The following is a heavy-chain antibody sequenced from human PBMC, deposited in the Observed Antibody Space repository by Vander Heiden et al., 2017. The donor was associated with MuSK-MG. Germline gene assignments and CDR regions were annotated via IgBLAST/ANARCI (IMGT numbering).Heavy chain of an antibody. CDR1: GGSISSSY. J-gene: IGHJ3*02. CDR3: ARPNDADAFDI. CDR2: IYYSGST. V-gene: IGHV4-59*01. Sequence: QVQLQESGPGLVNPSETLSLTCTVSGGSISSSYWSWIRQPPGKGLEGIGYIYYSGSTNYNPSLKSRVTISIDTSKNQFSLKVSSVTAADTAVYYCARPNDADAFDIWGQGTMVTVSS.